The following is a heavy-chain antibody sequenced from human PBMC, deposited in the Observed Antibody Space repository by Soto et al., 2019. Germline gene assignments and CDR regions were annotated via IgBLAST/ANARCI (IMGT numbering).Heavy chain of an antibody. CDR2: ISVDGRDT. V-gene: IGHV3-74*03. Sequence: GGSLRLSCAASGFSLSGYWMHWVGQVPGKGLLWVSRISVDGRDTTYADSVKGRFTISRGNAKNTLYLQMDSLRAEDTAVYYCVRAPEQRPIDFWGHGSQVTVSS. CDR3: VRAPEQRPIDF. CDR1: GFSLSGYW. D-gene: IGHD6-19*01. J-gene: IGHJ4*01.